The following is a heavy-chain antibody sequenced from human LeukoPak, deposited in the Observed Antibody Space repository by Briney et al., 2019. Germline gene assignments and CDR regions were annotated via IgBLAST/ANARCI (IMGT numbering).Heavy chain of an antibody. CDR1: GYTFTSYG. Sequence: ASVKVSCKAPGYTFTSYGISWVRQAPGQGLEWMGWISAYNGNTNYAQKLQGRVTMTTDTSTSTAYMELRSLRSDDTAVYYCARDSCSGGSCYFDYWGQGTLVTVSS. J-gene: IGHJ4*02. V-gene: IGHV1-18*01. CDR2: ISAYNGNT. CDR3: ARDSCSGGSCYFDY. D-gene: IGHD2-15*01.